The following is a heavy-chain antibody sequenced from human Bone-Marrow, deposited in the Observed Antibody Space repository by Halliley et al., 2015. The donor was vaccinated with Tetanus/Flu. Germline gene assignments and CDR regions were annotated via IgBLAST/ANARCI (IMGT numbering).Heavy chain of an antibody. J-gene: IGHJ4*02. V-gene: IGHV4-59*01. Sequence: LRLSCTVSGDSISTYYLSWIRQPPGKGLEWIGYIYYSENTNYNPSLKRRATISVDTSKNQFSLRLTSVTAADTAVYYCASHSGWANFDYWGQGILVNVSS. CDR1: GDSISTYY. CDR2: IYYSENT. CDR3: ASHSGWANFDY. D-gene: IGHD6-19*01.